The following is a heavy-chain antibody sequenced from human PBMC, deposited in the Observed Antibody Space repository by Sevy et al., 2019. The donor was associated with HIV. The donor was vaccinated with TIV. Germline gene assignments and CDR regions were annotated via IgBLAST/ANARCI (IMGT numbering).Heavy chain of an antibody. CDR2: IKQDGSEK. D-gene: IGHD2-15*01. CDR3: AKGDRTFYGLDV. V-gene: IGHV3-7*03. J-gene: IGHJ6*02. CDR1: GFTFSSYW. Sequence: GGSLRLSCAASGFTFSSYWMSWVRQAPGKGLEWVANIKQDGSEKYYVDSVKGRFTISRDKSKNTLYLQMNSLRAEDTAVYYCAKGDRTFYGLDVWGQGTTVTVSS.